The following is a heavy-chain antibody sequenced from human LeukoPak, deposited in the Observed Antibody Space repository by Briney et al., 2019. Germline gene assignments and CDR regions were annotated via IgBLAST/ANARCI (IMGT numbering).Heavy chain of an antibody. Sequence: SETLSLTCTVSGGSISSGSYYWSWIRQPAGKGLEWIGRIYTSGSTNYNPSLTSRVTISVDTSKNQFSLKLSSVTAADTAVYYCARGATYAYYQDYWGQGTLVTVSS. J-gene: IGHJ4*02. CDR3: ARGATYAYYQDY. D-gene: IGHD1-26*01. CDR2: IYTSGST. CDR1: GGSISSGSYY. V-gene: IGHV4-61*02.